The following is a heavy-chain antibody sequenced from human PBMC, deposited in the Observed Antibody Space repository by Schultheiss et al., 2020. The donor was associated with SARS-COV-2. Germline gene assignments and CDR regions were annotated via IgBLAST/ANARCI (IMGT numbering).Heavy chain of an antibody. CDR1: GYTFTSYG. V-gene: IGHV1-18*01. Sequence: GESLKISCKASGYTFTSYGISWVRQAPGQGLEWMGWISAYNGNTNYAQKLQGRVTMTTDTSTSTAYMELRSLRSDDTAVYYCASISYYDFWSGYDFDYWGQGTLVTVSS. J-gene: IGHJ4*02. D-gene: IGHD3-3*01. CDR3: ASISYYDFWSGYDFDY. CDR2: ISAYNGNT.